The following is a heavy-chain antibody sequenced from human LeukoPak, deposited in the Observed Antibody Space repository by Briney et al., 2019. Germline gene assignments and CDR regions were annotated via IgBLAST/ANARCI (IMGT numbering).Heavy chain of an antibody. CDR2: INPNSGGT. CDR1: GYTFTSYG. Sequence: GASVKVSCKASGYTFTSYGISWVRQAPGQGLEWMGWINPNSGGTNYAQKFQGRVTMTRDTSISTAYMELSRLRSDDTAVYYCAREEQQLDRAGAFDIWGQGTMVTVSS. J-gene: IGHJ3*02. CDR3: AREEQQLDRAGAFDI. D-gene: IGHD6-13*01. V-gene: IGHV1-2*02.